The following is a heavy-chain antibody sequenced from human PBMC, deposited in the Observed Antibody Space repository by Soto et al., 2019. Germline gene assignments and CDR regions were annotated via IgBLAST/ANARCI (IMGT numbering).Heavy chain of an antibody. CDR2: IYYSGST. J-gene: IGHJ5*02. CDR1: GGSISSGDYY. Sequence: SETLSLTCTVCGGSISSGDYYWSWIRQPPGKGLEWIGYIYYSGSTYYNPSLKSRVTISVDTSKNQFSLKLSSVTAADTAVYYCARVGRVTMIVVAPWGQGTLVT. V-gene: IGHV4-30-4*02. CDR3: ARVGRVTMIVVAP. D-gene: IGHD3-22*01.